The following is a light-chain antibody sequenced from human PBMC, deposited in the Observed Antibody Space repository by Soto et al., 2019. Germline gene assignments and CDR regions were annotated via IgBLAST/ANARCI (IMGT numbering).Light chain of an antibody. CDR2: RAS. CDR1: QNIYNN. Sequence: IVMTQSPATLSVSPGERATLSCRASQNIYNNIAWYQHRPGQAPRLLIYRASTRATGVPARFSGSGSGTDFTLTISCLQSEDFATYYCQQYYSYPITFGQGTRLEIK. V-gene: IGKV3-15*01. J-gene: IGKJ5*01. CDR3: QQYYSYPIT.